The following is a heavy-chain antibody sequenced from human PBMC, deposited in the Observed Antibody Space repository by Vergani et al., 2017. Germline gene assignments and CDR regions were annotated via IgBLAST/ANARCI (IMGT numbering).Heavy chain of an antibody. Sequence: QVQLQESGPGLVKPSETLSLTCTVPGGSISSYYWSWIRQPAGKGLEWIGRSYTSGSTNYKPPLNSRVTMSVDTAKNQISLKLSSVTAADTAVDYCARIIAAKDPCYDYYYMDVWGKGTTVTVSS. D-gene: IGHD6-13*01. J-gene: IGHJ6*03. CDR2: SYTSGST. CDR3: ARIIAAKDPCYDYYYMDV. V-gene: IGHV4-4*07. CDR1: GGSISSYY.